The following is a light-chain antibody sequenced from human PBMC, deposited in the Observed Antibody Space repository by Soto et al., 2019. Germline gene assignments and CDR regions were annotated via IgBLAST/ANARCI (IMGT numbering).Light chain of an antibody. CDR3: HQYGGSPQT. V-gene: IGKV3-20*01. J-gene: IGKJ1*01. CDR2: GAS. CDR1: QSVSNY. Sequence: EIVLTQSPGTLSLSPGERAPLYCRASQSVSNYLAWYQRKPGQAPRLLIYGASSRATGIPDRFSGSGSGTDFTLTISRLEPEDFAVYYCHQYGGSPQTFGQGTKVEIK.